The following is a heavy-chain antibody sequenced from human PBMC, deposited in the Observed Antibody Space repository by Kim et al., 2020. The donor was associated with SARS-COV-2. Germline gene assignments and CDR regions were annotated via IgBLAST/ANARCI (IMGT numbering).Heavy chain of an antibody. CDR2: INPSGGST. J-gene: IGHJ4*02. CDR3: ARGPRSSNGYNWNDLDY. D-gene: IGHD1-20*01. Sequence: ASVKVSCKASEYTFTSYYMHWVRQAPGQGLEWMGIINPSGGSTSYAQKFQGRVTMTRDTSTSTVYMELSSLRSEDTAVYYCARGPRSSNGYNWNDLDYWGQGTRVTVSS. V-gene: IGHV1-46*01. CDR1: EYTFTSYY.